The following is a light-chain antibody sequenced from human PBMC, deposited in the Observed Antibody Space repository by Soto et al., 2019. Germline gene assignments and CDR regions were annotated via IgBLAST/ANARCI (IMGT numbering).Light chain of an antibody. CDR2: KAS. CDR3: QHYHSYSEE. CDR1: QTISSW. J-gene: IGKJ1*01. Sequence: DIQMTQSPSTLSGSVGDRVTITCRASQTISSWLAWYQQKPGEAPKLLIYKASTLKSGVPSRFSGSGSGTEFTLTISSLQPDDFATYYCQHYHSYSEEFGQGTKVDIK. V-gene: IGKV1-5*03.